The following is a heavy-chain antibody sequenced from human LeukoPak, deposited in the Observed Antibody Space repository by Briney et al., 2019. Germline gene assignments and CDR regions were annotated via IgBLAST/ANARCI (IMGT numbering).Heavy chain of an antibody. J-gene: IGHJ6*02. V-gene: IGHV4-39*01. CDR2: IYYIGST. CDR1: GVSISSSSYY. CDR3: ASLDYGDYGVPYYYYGMDV. D-gene: IGHD4-17*01. Sequence: PSETLSLTCTVSGVSISSSSYYWGGIRQPPGKGLEWIVSIYYIGSTYYNPSLKTLVTISVDTSKNQFSLKLSSVTAADTAVYYCASLDYGDYGVPYYYYGMDVWGQGTTVTVSS.